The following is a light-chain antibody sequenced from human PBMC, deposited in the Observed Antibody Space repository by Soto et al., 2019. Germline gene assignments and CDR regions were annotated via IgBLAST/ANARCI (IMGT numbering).Light chain of an antibody. CDR1: QSVSSY. Sequence: EIVLTQSPATLSLSPGERATLSCRASQSVSSYLAWYQQKPGQAPRLLIYDASNRATGIPARFSGSGSGTDFTLTISSLGPEDFAVYYCQQRSSWPLTFGQGTRMEIK. CDR3: QQRSSWPLT. J-gene: IGKJ5*01. V-gene: IGKV3-11*01. CDR2: DAS.